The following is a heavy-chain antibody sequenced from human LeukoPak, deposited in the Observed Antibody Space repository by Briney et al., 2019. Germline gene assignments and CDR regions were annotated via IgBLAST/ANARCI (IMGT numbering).Heavy chain of an antibody. V-gene: IGHV1-8*03. CDR2: MNPNSGNT. CDR1: GYTFTSYD. CDR3: ARAHRHDYDEDFWFDP. D-gene: IGHD4-17*01. J-gene: IGHJ5*02. Sequence: GASVKVSCKASGYTFTSYDINWVRQATGQGLEWMGWMNPNSGNTGYAQKFQGRVTITRNTSISTAYMELSSLRSEDTAVYYCARAHRHDYDEDFWFDPWGQGTLVTVSS.